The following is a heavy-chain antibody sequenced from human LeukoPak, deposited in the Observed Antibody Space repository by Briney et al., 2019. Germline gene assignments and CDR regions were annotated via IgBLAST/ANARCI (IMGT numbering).Heavy chain of an antibody. D-gene: IGHD3-9*01. J-gene: IGHJ3*02. V-gene: IGHV4-59*01. CDR1: GDSISSYY. Sequence: SETLSLTCTVSGDSISSYYWSWIRQPPGKGLEWIGYIYYSGSTNYNPSLKSRVTISVDTSKNQFSLKLSSVTAADTAVYYCARNILTAGYDAFDIWGQGTMVTVSS. CDR2: IYYSGST. CDR3: ARNILTAGYDAFDI.